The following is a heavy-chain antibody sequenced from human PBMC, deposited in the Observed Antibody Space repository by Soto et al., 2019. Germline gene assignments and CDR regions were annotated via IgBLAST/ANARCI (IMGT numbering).Heavy chain of an antibody. CDR2: INAGNGNT. CDR1: GYTFTSYA. J-gene: IGHJ4*02. Sequence: ASVKVSCKASGYTFTSYAMHWVRQAPGQRLEWMGWINAGNGNTKYSQKFQGRVTITRDTSASTAYMELSSLRSEDTAVYYCARVLVRYFDWSPYFFDYWGQGTLVTVSS. V-gene: IGHV1-3*01. CDR3: ARVLVRYFDWSPYFFDY. D-gene: IGHD3-9*01.